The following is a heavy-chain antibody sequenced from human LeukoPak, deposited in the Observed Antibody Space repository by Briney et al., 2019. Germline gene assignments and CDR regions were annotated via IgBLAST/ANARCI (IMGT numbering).Heavy chain of an antibody. V-gene: IGHV3-7*01. J-gene: IGHJ4*02. CDR3: ARLRYFDWLSNDY. CDR2: VNQDGSET. D-gene: IGHD3-9*01. CDR1: GFAFSSYW. Sequence: GGSLRLSCAASGFAFSSYWMTWVRQAPGEGLEWVANVNQDGSETYYVDSVQGRFTISRDNAKNSLYLQMNSLRAEDTAVYHCARLRYFDWLSNDYWGQGTLVTVSS.